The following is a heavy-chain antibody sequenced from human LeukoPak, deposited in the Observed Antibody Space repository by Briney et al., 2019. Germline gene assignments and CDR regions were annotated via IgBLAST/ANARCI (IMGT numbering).Heavy chain of an antibody. CDR1: GGSFSGYY. CDR3: ARDRITIS. D-gene: IGHD3-3*01. Sequence: PSETLSLTCAVYGGSFSGYYWSWIRQPPGKGLEWIGEINHSGSTNYNPSLKSRVTISVDTSKNQFSLKLSSVTAADTAVYYCARDRITISWGQGTLVTVSS. CDR2: INHSGST. J-gene: IGHJ5*02. V-gene: IGHV4-34*01.